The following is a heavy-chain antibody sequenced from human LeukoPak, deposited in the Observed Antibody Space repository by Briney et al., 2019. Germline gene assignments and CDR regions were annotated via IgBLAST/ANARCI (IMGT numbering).Heavy chain of an antibody. J-gene: IGHJ3*02. CDR1: GLTFVNAW. CDR3: TTDSGNSDAFDI. D-gene: IGHD4-23*01. Sequence: GGSLRLSCAASGLTFVNAWMSWVRQAPGKGLEWVGRIKSKTDGGTTDYAAPVKGRFTISRDDSKNTLYLQMNSLKTEDTAVYYCTTDSGNSDAFDIWGQGTMVTVSS. V-gene: IGHV3-15*01. CDR2: IKSKTDGGTT.